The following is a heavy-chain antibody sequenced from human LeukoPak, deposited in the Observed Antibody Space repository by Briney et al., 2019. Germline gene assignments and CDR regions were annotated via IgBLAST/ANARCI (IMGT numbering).Heavy chain of an antibody. D-gene: IGHD1-1*01. V-gene: IGHV4-30-2*01. CDR2: IYHSGST. J-gene: IGHJ4*02. CDR1: GGSISSGGYY. CDR3: AMGKLEPFRFDY. Sequence: SQTLSLTCTVSGGSISSGGYYWSWIRQPPGKGLEWIGYIYHSGSTYYNPSLKSRVTISVDRSKNQFSLKLSSVTAADTAVYYCAMGKLEPFRFDYWGQGTLVTVSS.